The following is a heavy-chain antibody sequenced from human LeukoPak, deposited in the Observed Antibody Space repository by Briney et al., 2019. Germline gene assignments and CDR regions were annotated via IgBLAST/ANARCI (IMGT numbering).Heavy chain of an antibody. CDR2: IKQDGSEK. V-gene: IGHV3-7*03. D-gene: IGHD2-2*01. CDR1: GFTFSSYW. Sequence: GGSLRLSCAASGFTFSSYWMSWVRQAPGKGLEWVANIKQDGSEKYYVDSVKGRFTISRDNAKNSLYLQMNSLRAEDTAVYYCAKERDVVVPAANDYWGQGTLVTVSS. J-gene: IGHJ4*02. CDR3: AKERDVVVPAANDY.